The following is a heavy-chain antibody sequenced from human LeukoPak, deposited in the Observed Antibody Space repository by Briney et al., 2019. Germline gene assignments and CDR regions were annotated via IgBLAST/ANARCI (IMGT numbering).Heavy chain of an antibody. Sequence: ASVKVSCKSSGGTFSSYAISWVRQAPGKGLEWMGGIIPIFGTANYAQKFQGRVTITTDESTSTAYMELSSLRSEDTAVYYCARASAPGSGSYSDYWGQGTLVTVSS. CDR2: IIPIFGTA. CDR3: ARASAPGSGSYSDY. J-gene: IGHJ4*02. CDR1: GGTFSSYA. D-gene: IGHD1-26*01. V-gene: IGHV1-69*05.